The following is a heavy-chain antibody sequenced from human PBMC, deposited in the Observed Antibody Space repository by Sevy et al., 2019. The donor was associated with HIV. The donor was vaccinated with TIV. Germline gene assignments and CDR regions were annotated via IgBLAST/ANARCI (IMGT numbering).Heavy chain of an antibody. Sequence: GGSLRLSCAVSRFTFSSYSMNWVRQAPGKGLEWVSYISYSSGTIYYADSVKGRFTISRDNAKNSLYLQMNSLRAEDTALYYCAREERGDTGYSSFDFWGQGILVTVSS. CDR3: AREERGDTGYSSFDF. D-gene: IGHD3-9*01. CDR2: ISYSSGTI. CDR1: RFTFSSYS. V-gene: IGHV3-48*01. J-gene: IGHJ4*02.